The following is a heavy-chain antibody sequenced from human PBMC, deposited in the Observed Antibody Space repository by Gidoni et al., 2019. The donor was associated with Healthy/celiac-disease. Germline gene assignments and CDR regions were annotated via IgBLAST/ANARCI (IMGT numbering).Heavy chain of an antibody. D-gene: IGHD3-16*01. J-gene: IGHJ5*02. CDR3: GRLVEALGGPRRDWFDP. V-gene: IGHV4-39*01. CDR2: RYYSGST. Sequence: VSGGSINSSSYYWGWIRQPPGKGLEWIGSRYYSGSTYYNPSRKRRVTISVDTSKNQFSLKLSCVNAADTAGYYGGRLVEALGGPRRDWFDPWGQGTLVTVSS. CDR1: GGSINSSSYY.